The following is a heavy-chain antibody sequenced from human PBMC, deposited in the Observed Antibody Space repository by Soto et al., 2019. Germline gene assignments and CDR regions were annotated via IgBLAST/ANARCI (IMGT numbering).Heavy chain of an antibody. CDR1: GYTFTGYY. CDR2: INPNSGGT. J-gene: IGHJ3*02. CDR3: ARDISYGSGHAFDI. Sequence: RASVKVSFKASGYTFTGYYMHWVRQAPGQGLEWMGWINPNSGGTNYAQKFQGWVTMTRDTSISTAYMELSRLRSDDTAVYYCARDISYGSGHAFDIWGQGTMVTVSS. D-gene: IGHD3-10*01. V-gene: IGHV1-2*04.